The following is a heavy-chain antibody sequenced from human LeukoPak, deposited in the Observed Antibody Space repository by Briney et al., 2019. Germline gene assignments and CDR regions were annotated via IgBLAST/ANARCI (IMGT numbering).Heavy chain of an antibody. V-gene: IGHV3-23*01. CDR1: GFTFSSYA. Sequence: GESLRLSCAASGFTFSSYAMSWVRQAPGKGLEWVSAISGSGGSTYYADSVKGRFTISRDNSNNTLYLQMSSLRAEDTAVYYCANIDQYYYDSSGYYGYWGQGTLVTVSS. D-gene: IGHD3-22*01. CDR3: ANIDQYYYDSSGYYGY. CDR2: ISGSGGST. J-gene: IGHJ4*02.